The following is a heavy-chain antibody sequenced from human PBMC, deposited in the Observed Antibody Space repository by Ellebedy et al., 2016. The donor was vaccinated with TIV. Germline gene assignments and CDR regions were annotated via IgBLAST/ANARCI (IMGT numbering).Heavy chain of an antibody. CDR2: IYYSGST. J-gene: IGHJ6*02. V-gene: IGHV4-59*01. D-gene: IGHD4-17*01. CDR1: GGSISSYY. Sequence: SETLSLTXTVSGGSISSYYWSWIRQPPGKGLEWIGYIYYSGSTNYNPSLKSRVTISVDTSKNQFSLKLSSVTAADTAVYYCARLYGDYVYYYYGMDVWGQGTTVTVSS. CDR3: ARLYGDYVYYYYGMDV.